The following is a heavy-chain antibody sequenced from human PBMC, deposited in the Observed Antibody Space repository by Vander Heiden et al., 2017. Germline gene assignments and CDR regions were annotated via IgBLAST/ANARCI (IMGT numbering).Heavy chain of an antibody. D-gene: IGHD5-18*01. J-gene: IGHJ4*01. CDR3: AREWDTAMGSIDY. Sequence: QVQLVQSGAEVKKPGASVKVSCKASGYTFTGYYMHWVRQAPGQGLEWMGWINPNSGGTNYAQKVQGRVTMTRYTSISTAYMELSRMRSEDTAVYYCAREWDTAMGSIDYWCHGTMVNVYS. CDR1: GYTFTGYY. CDR2: INPNSGGT. V-gene: IGHV1-2*02.